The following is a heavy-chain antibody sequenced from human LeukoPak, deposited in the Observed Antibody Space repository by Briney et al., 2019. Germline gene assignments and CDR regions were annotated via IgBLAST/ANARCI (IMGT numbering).Heavy chain of an antibody. CDR3: AKRGVVIRVILVGFHKEAYYFDS. V-gene: IGHV3-23*01. CDR1: GITLSNYG. Sequence: PGGSLRLSCAVSGITLSNYGMSWVRQAPGKGLEWVAGISASGGRTTYADSVKGRFTISRDNPMNTLYLQMNSLRAEDTAVYFCAKRGVVIRVILVGFHKEAYYFDSWGQGALVTVSS. J-gene: IGHJ4*02. D-gene: IGHD3-22*01. CDR2: ISASGGRT.